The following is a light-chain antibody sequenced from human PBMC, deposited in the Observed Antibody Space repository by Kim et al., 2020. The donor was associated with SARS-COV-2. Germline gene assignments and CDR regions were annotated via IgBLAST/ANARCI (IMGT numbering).Light chain of an antibody. CDR3: QQRSNWVT. CDR2: DAA. V-gene: IGKV3-11*01. CDR1: HSVSSY. Sequence: SLSPGERATLSCRASHSVSSYLAWYQHRPGQAPRLFIYDAANRATGIPTRFSGSGYGTDFTLTISSLEPEDFAVYYCQQRSNWVTFVHGRRLWIK. J-gene: IGKJ5*01.